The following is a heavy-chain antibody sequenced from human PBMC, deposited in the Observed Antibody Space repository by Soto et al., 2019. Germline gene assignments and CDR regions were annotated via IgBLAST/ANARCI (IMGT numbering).Heavy chain of an antibody. CDR2: IKQDGSEK. CDR3: ARDPPLRPIGELLSHYYYYYMDV. CDR1: GFTFSSYW. J-gene: IGHJ6*03. V-gene: IGHV3-7*01. Sequence: PGGSLRLSCVASGFTFSSYWMSWVRQAPGKGLEWVANIKQDGSEKYYVDSVKGRFTISRDNAKNSLYLQMNSLRAEDTAVYYCARDPPLRPIGELLSHYYYYYMDVWGKGTTVTVSS. D-gene: IGHD3-10*01.